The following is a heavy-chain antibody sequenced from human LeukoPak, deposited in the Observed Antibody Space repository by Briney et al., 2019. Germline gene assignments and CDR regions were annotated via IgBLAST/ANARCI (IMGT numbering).Heavy chain of an antibody. CDR3: AKVARQWLVQDAFDI. CDR1: GYTFTGYY. D-gene: IGHD6-19*01. Sequence: ASVKVSCKASGYTFTGYYMHWVRQAPGQGLEWMGWINPNSGGTNYAQKFQGRVTMTRDTSISTAYMELSRLRSDDTAVYYCAKVARQWLVQDAFDIWGQGTMVTVSS. V-gene: IGHV1-2*02. CDR2: INPNSGGT. J-gene: IGHJ3*02.